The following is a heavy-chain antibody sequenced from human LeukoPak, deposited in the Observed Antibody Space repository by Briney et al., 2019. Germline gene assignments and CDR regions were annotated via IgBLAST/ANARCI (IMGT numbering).Heavy chain of an antibody. Sequence: GGSLRLSCAASGFTFSNYEMNWVRQAPGKALEWISYIGSGDMITFYADSSRGRFTISRDNSKNSVFLQMDSLRAEDTAVYYWARGDGGDDILTGFYDYWGQGTVVTVSS. D-gene: IGHD3-9*01. V-gene: IGHV3-48*03. CDR1: GFTFSNYE. CDR2: IGSGDMIT. CDR3: ARGDGGDDILTGFYDY. J-gene: IGHJ4*02.